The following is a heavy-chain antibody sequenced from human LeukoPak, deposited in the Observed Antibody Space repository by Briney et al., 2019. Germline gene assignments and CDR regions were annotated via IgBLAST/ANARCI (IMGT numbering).Heavy chain of an antibody. J-gene: IGHJ6*02. CDR3: ARGKYDFWSGYYRHYYYGMDV. V-gene: IGHV4-4*02. Sequence: PSETLSLTCAVSGGSIGNNHWWTWVRQPPGKGLEWIGEIYHSGSTNYNPSLKSRVTISVDTSKNQFSLKLSSVTAADTAVYYCARGKYDFWSGYYRHYYYGMDVWGQGTTVTVSS. CDR2: IYHSGST. CDR1: GGSIGNNHW. D-gene: IGHD3-3*01.